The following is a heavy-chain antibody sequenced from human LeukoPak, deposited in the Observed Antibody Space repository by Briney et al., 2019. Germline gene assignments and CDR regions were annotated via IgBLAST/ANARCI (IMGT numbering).Heavy chain of an antibody. CDR2: ASDTT. J-gene: IGHJ4*02. CDR3: AKAYAFVGANYFDY. CDR1: RFTFSTYA. D-gene: IGHD1-26*01. Sequence: GGSLRLSCAASRFTFSTYAMSWVRQAPGKGLEWVSAASDTTYYAESVKGRFTISRDNSKNTLYLQMNNLRAEDAAIYYCAKAYAFVGANYFDYWGQGTLVTVSS. V-gene: IGHV3-23*01.